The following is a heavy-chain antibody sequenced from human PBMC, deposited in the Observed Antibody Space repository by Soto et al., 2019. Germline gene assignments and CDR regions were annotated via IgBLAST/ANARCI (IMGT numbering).Heavy chain of an antibody. J-gene: IGHJ6*02. Sequence: GGSLRLSCAASGFTFSSYAMHWVRQAPGKGLEWVAVISYDGSNKYYADSVKGRFTISRDNSKNTLYLQMNSLRAEDTAVYYCAREGDIVVVVAATPTPSYGMDVWGQGTTVTVSS. CDR3: AREGDIVVVVAATPTPSYGMDV. D-gene: IGHD2-15*01. V-gene: IGHV3-30-3*01. CDR2: ISYDGSNK. CDR1: GFTFSSYA.